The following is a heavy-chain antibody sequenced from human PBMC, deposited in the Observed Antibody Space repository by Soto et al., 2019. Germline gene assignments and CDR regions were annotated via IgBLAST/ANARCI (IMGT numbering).Heavy chain of an antibody. V-gene: IGHV1-2*04. CDR2: INPNSGGT. D-gene: IGHD3-3*01. CDR1: GYTFTGYY. CDR3: ARVLTIFGVVTDAFDI. Sequence: ASVKVSCKASGYTFTGYYMHWVRQAPGQGLEWMGWINPNSGGTNYAQKFQGWVTMTRDTSISTAYMELSRLRSDDTAVYYCARVLTIFGVVTDAFDIWGQGTMVTVSS. J-gene: IGHJ3*02.